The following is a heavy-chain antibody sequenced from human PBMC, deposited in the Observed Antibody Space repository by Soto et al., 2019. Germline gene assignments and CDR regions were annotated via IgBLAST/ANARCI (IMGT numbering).Heavy chain of an antibody. V-gene: IGHV3-53*04. CDR2: IYSGGST. CDR1: GFTVSSNY. CDR3: ARVELAAIDAFDI. D-gene: IGHD2-2*02. Sequence: PGGSLRLSCAASGFTVSSNYMSWVRQAPGKGLEWVSVIYSGGSTYYADSVKGRFTISRHNSKNTLYLQMNSLRAEDTAVYYCARVELAAIDAFDIWGQGTMVTVSS. J-gene: IGHJ3*02.